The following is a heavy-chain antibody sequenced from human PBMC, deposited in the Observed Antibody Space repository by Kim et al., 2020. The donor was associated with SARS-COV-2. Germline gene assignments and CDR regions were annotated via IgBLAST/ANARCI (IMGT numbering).Heavy chain of an antibody. D-gene: IGHD6-13*01. CDR3: AKDRGIAAAEVDWFDY. V-gene: IGHV3-30*18. J-gene: IGHJ4*02. Sequence: GGSLRLSCAASGFTFSSYGMHWVRQAPGKGLEWVAVISYDGSNKYYADSVKGRFTISRDNSKNTLYLQMNSLRAEDTAVYYCAKDRGIAAAEVDWFDYWGQGTLVTVSS. CDR1: GFTFSSYG. CDR2: ISYDGSNK.